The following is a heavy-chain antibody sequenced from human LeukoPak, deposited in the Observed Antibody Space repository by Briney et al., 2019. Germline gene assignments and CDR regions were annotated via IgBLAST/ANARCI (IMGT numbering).Heavy chain of an antibody. CDR1: GFTFSSYA. CDR2: ISGSGGT. Sequence: GGSLRLSCAGSGFTFSSYAMSWVRQAPGKGLEWVSGISGSGGTYYADSVKGRFTISRDNPKKTLYLQMNSLGAEDAAIYYCARDLAVAGNGHFWGQGTLVTVSS. CDR3: ARDLAVAGNGHF. J-gene: IGHJ4*02. D-gene: IGHD6-19*01. V-gene: IGHV3-23*01.